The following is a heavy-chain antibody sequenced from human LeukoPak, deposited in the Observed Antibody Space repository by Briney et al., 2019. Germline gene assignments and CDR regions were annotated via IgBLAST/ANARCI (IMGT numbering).Heavy chain of an antibody. CDR3: AKFQTTFYDYNSSCLYYFDY. J-gene: IGHJ4*02. CDR1: GFTFSSYW. CDR2: IKEDGGET. V-gene: IGHV3-7*01. D-gene: IGHD3-22*01. Sequence: GGSLRLSCAASGFTFSSYWMSWVRQAPGKGLEWVANIKEDGGETYYVDSVKGRFTISRDNAKNTLYLHMNSVRDEDTAVYYCAKFQTTFYDYNSSCLYYFDYWGQGTLVTVSS.